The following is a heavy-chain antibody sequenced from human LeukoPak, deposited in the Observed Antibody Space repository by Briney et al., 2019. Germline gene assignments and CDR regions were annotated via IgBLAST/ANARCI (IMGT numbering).Heavy chain of an antibody. CDR3: ASRDYYDSSGYNDAFDI. V-gene: IGHV1-46*01. Sequence: ASVKVSCKASGYTFTNYYIHWVRQAPGQGLEWMGIINPSGGSTSYAQKFQGRVTMTRDMSTSTVYMELNSLRSEDTAIYYCASRDYYDSSGYNDAFDIWGQGTMVTVSS. CDR1: GYTFTNYY. CDR2: INPSGGST. J-gene: IGHJ3*02. D-gene: IGHD3-22*01.